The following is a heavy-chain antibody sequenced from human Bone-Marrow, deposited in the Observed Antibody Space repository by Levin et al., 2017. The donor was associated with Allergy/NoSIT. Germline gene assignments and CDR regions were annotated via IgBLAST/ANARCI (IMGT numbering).Heavy chain of an antibody. CDR2: ISHDGNDK. CDR3: ARDFQNNDYSDYDREGDDYYGMDV. CDR1: GFTFNSKA. J-gene: IGHJ6*02. V-gene: IGHV3-30*04. Sequence: QSGGSLRLSCAASGFTFNSKAMHWVRQAPGKGLEWVAVISHDGNDKRYAGSVQGRFTISRDNSKNTLYLLMNSLRTDDMAVYYCARDFQNNDYSDYDREGDDYYGMDVWGQGTTVTVSS. D-gene: IGHD4-11*01.